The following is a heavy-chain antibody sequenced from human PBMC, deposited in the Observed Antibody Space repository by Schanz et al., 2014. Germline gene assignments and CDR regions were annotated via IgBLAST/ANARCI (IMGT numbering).Heavy chain of an antibody. CDR3: ARPALWCGDNCFDP. D-gene: IGHD3-10*01. Sequence: DVQLLESGGGLVQPGGSLRLSCAASGFTFTNYAMSWVRQAPGKGLEWVSLISDSGDTAYYADSVKGRFTISRDNFKNTLYLQMNSLRAEDTAVYYCARPALWCGDNCFDPWGQGTLVTVSA. J-gene: IGHJ5*02. CDR2: ISDSGDTA. V-gene: IGHV3-23*01. CDR1: GFTFTNYA.